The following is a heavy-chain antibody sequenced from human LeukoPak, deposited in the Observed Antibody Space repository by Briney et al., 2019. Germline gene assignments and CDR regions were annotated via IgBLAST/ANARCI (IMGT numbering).Heavy chain of an antibody. CDR2: IKFDGSDK. D-gene: IGHD3-10*01. J-gene: IGHJ3*02. V-gene: IGHV3-7*03. CDR3: AKLTHYYGSGSYSARYAFDI. Sequence: GGSLRLSCAASGFTFSNYWMSWVRQAPGKGLEWVANIKFDGSDKFYVDSVKGRFTISRDNSKNTLYLQMNSLRAEDTAVYYCAKLTHYYGSGSYSARYAFDIWGQGTMVTVSS. CDR1: GFTFSNYW.